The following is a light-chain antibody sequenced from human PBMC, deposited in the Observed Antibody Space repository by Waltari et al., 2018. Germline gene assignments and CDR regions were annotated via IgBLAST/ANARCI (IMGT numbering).Light chain of an antibody. CDR3: QQYNTWPYT. J-gene: IGKJ2*01. CDR2: FTS. Sequence: ILMTQSPGTLSVSPGERASLSCRASERISSSYLAWYQQKGGQPPRLLIYFTSTRAAGVPARFSGSGSGTEFTLTISSLQSEDFAVYYCQQYNTWPYTFGQGTKIEIK. V-gene: IGKV3-15*01. CDR1: ERISSSY.